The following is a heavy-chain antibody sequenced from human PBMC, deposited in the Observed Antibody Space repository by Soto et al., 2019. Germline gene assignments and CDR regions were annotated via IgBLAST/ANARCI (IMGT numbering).Heavy chain of an antibody. CDR3: ARDPWAAAGSALDDP. Sequence: GASVKVSCKASGGTFSSYAISWVRQAPGQGLEWMGGIIPIFGTANYAQKFQGRVTITADESTSTAYMELSSLRSEDTAVYYCARDPWAAAGSALDDPWGQGTLVTVSS. V-gene: IGHV1-69*13. J-gene: IGHJ5*02. D-gene: IGHD6-13*01. CDR2: IIPIFGTA. CDR1: GGTFSSYA.